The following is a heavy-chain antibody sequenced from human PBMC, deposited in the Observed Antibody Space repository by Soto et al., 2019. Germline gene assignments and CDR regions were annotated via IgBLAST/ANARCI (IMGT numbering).Heavy chain of an antibody. CDR3: AKDIGSCYDSGAFDI. CDR2: ISWNSGSI. CDR1: GFTFDDYA. V-gene: IGHV3-9*01. Sequence: EVQLVESGGGLVQPGRSLRLSCAASGFTFDDYAMHWVRQAPGKGLEWVSGISWNSGSIGYADSVKGRFTISRDNAKNSLYLQMNSLRAEDTALYYCAKDIGSCYDSGAFDIWGQGTMVTVSS. J-gene: IGHJ3*02. D-gene: IGHD5-12*01.